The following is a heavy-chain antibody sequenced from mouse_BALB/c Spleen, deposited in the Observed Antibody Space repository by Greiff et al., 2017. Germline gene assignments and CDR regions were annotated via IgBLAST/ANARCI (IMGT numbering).Heavy chain of an antibody. CDR2: IWSGGST. J-gene: IGHJ2*01. D-gene: IGHD1-2*01. V-gene: IGHV2-2*02. CDR1: GFSLTSSG. Sequence: VQRVESGPGLVQPSQTLPITCTVSGFSLTSSGVHWVRQSPGKGLEWLGVIWSGGSTDYNAAFISRLSISKDNSNSQVFFKMNSLQANDTAKYYCARNRDYYGMDYWGQGSTLTVSS. CDR3: ARNRDYYGMDY.